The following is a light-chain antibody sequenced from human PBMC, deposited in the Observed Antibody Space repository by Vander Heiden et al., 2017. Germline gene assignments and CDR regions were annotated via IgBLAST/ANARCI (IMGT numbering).Light chain of an antibody. V-gene: IGKV1-5*03. CDR1: QDITDW. CDR2: KAS. Sequence: DIQMTQSPSTLSASVGDKVTITCRATQDITDWLAWYQQRPGEAPRLLIYKASNLESGVPSRFSGSGSGTQFTLTFSSLQPDDSATYYCQQCASYYSFGQGTKVEIK. J-gene: IGKJ2*03. CDR3: QQCASYYS.